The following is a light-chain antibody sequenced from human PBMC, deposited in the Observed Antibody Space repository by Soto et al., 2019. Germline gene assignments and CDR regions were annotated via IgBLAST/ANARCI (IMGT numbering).Light chain of an antibody. CDR2: KAS. V-gene: IGKV1-5*03. CDR1: QSISSW. J-gene: IGKJ2*01. CDR3: QQYSSLYT. Sequence: DIQMTQSPSTLSASVGDRATITCRASQSISSWLAWYQQNPAKPPTLLIYKASSLAGVVPSRCSSGGSGTEFTLTISSLQADDFATYCCQQYSSLYTFGQGTKLEIK.